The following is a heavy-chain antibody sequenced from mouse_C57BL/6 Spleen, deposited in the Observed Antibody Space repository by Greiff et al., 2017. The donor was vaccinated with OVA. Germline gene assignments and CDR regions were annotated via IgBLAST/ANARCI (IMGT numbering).Heavy chain of an antibody. CDR3: ARYDSIGLPYAMDY. Sequence: QVQLQQSGPELVKPGASVKISCKASGYAFSSSWMNWVKQRPGKGLEWIGRIYPGDGDTNYNGKFKGKATLTADKSSSTAYMQLSSLTSEDSAVYFCARYDSIGLPYAMDYWGQGTSVTVSS. CDR1: GYAFSSSW. J-gene: IGHJ4*01. CDR2: IYPGDGDT. D-gene: IGHD2-14*01. V-gene: IGHV1-82*01.